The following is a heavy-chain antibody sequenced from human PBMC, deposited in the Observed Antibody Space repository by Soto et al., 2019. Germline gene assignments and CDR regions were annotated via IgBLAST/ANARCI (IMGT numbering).Heavy chain of an antibody. D-gene: IGHD2-8*02. Sequence: SETLSLTCTISGVSMNNYFWTWIRQPPGKTLEWIGYVYNIGSTKYSPSLKSRVTISADMSKNLFSLKLRSVTAADTAVYYCARSSTGYRFDPWGQGTLVTVSS. CDR2: VYNIGST. CDR3: ARSSTGYRFDP. J-gene: IGHJ5*02. CDR1: GVSMNNYF. V-gene: IGHV4-59*01.